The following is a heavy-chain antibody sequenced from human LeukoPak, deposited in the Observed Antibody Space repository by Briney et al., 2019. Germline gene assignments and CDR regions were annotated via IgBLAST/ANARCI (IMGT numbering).Heavy chain of an antibody. D-gene: IGHD3-16*01. CDR2: TAYEGGEK. Sequence: GGSLRLSCAASGSTFSGHLLRWVRQAPGKGLEWVAGTAYEGGEKYYADSVSGRFTISRDNSDNTVYLQMNGLRLEDTAVYFCAREGDRHLTFDYWGRGTLVTVSS. CDR1: GSTFSGHL. J-gene: IGHJ4*02. CDR3: AREGDRHLTFDY. V-gene: IGHV3-30*01.